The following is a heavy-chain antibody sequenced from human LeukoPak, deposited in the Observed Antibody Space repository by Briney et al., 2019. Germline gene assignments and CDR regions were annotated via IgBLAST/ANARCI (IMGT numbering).Heavy chain of an antibody. CDR3: ARDHEGSFDY. CDR1: GFTFSSYR. V-gene: IGHV3-21*01. Sequence: GGSLRLSCAASGFTFSSYRMNWVRQAPGKGLEWVSSISSSSTNIYYADSVKGRFTISRDNAKNSLYLQMNSLRAEDTAVYYCARDHEGSFDYWGQGTLVTVSS. J-gene: IGHJ4*02. CDR2: ISSSSTNI.